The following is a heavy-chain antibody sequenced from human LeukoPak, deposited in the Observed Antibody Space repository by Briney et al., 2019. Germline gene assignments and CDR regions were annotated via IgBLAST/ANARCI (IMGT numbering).Heavy chain of an antibody. CDR2: INPNSGGT. J-gene: IGHJ5*02. CDR3: TRDRMSRITIFGVVIGWQFDP. CDR1: GYTFTGYY. V-gene: IGHV1-2*02. Sequence: ASVKVSCKASGYTFTGYYMHWVRQAPGQGLEWMGWINPNSGGTNYAQKFQGRVTMTRDTSISTAYMELSRLRSDDTAVYYCTRDRMSRITIFGVVIGWQFDPWGQGTLVTVSS. D-gene: IGHD3-3*01.